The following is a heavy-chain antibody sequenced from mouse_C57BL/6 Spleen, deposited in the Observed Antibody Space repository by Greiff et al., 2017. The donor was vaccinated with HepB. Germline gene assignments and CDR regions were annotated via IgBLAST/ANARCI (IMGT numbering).Heavy chain of an antibody. CDR3: AREKDYGSSPFDY. J-gene: IGHJ2*01. CDR1: GYTFTDYY. V-gene: IGHV1-76*01. Sequence: VKLMESGAELVRPGASVKLSRKASGYTFTDYYINWVKQRPGQGLEWIARIYPGSGNTYYNEKFKGKATLTAEKSSSTAYMQLSSLTSEDSAVYFCAREKDYGSSPFDYWGQGTTLTVSS. D-gene: IGHD1-1*01. CDR2: IYPGSGNT.